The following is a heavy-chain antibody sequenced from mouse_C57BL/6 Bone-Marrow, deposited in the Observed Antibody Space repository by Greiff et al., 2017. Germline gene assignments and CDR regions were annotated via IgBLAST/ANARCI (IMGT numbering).Heavy chain of an antibody. CDR1: GYTFTDYY. D-gene: IGHD1-1*01. J-gene: IGHJ4*01. Sequence: QVQLQQSGAELVRPGASVKLSCKASGYTFTDYYINWVKQRPGQGLEWIARIYPGSGNTYYNEKFKGKATLTAEKSSSTAYMQLSSLTSEDSAVYFCARVNGSRGYYAMDYWGRGTSVTVSS. CDR3: ARVNGSRGYYAMDY. V-gene: IGHV1-76*01. CDR2: IYPGSGNT.